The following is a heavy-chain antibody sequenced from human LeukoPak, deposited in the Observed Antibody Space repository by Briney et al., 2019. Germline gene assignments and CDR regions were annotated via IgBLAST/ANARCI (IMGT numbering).Heavy chain of an antibody. V-gene: IGHV4-39*01. CDR1: GGSISSSSYY. J-gene: IGHJ6*02. CDR2: IYCSGST. Sequence: PSETLSLTCTVSGGSISSSSYYWGWIRQPPGKGLEWIGSIYCSGSTYYNPSLKSRVTISVDTSKNQFSLKLSSVTAADTAVYYCASGNGTYYSFYGMDVWGQGTTVTVSS. D-gene: IGHD1-14*01. CDR3: ASGNGTYYSFYGMDV.